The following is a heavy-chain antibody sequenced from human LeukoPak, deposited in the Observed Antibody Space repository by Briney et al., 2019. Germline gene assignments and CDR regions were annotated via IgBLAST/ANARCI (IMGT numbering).Heavy chain of an antibody. J-gene: IGHJ4*02. CDR1: GGSISSGGYY. Sequence: SETLSLTCTVSGGSISSGGYYWSWIRQHPGKGLEWIGYIHYSGSTYYNPSLKSRVSISVDTSKNQSSLKLSSVTAADTAVYYCARGFRRNDSSGYIYFDYWGQGTLVTVSS. D-gene: IGHD3-22*01. CDR3: ARGFRRNDSSGYIYFDY. CDR2: IHYSGST. V-gene: IGHV4-31*03.